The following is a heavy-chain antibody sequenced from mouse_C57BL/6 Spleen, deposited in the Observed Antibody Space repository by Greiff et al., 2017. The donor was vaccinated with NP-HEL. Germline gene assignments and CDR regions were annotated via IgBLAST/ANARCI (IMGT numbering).Heavy chain of an antibody. CDR1: GFTFSNYW. CDR2: IRLKSDNYAT. CDR3: TGSSFWYFDV. D-gene: IGHD1-1*01. J-gene: IGHJ1*03. Sequence: EVKLVESGGGLVQPGGSMKLSCVASGFTFSNYWMNWVRQSPEKGLEWVAQIRLKSDNYATHYAVSVKGRFTSSRDDSKSNVYMQMNNLRAEDTGIYYYTGSSFWYFDVWGTGTTVTVSS. V-gene: IGHV6-3*01.